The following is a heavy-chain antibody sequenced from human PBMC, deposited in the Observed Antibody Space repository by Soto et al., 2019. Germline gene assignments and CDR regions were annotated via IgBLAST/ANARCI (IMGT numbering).Heavy chain of an antibody. D-gene: IGHD1-1*01. CDR2: IYHSGTT. CDR1: GGSLSPYY. J-gene: IGHJ6*02. CDR3: ARGGRYRYAMDV. V-gene: IGHV4-59*01. Sequence: QVQLQESGPGLVKPSETLSLTCTVSGGSLSPYYWIWIRQPPGKGLEWIGYIYHSGTTNYNPSLKSRVSISVETSKNQFSLKLSSVTAADTAVYYCARGGRYRYAMDVWGQGTTVSVSS.